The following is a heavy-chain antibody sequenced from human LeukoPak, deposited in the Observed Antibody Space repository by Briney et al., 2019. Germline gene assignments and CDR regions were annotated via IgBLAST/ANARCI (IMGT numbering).Heavy chain of an antibody. CDR1: GYSISSGYY. D-gene: IGHD3-3*02. Sequence: SETLSLTCAVSGYSISSGYYWGWIRQPPGKGLEWIGSSYHTGNTDYNPSLKSRVTVSVDTSKNQFSLTLSSVTAADTAVYYCARVAGVSSDYWGQGTLVTVSS. V-gene: IGHV4-38-2*01. CDR3: ARVAGVSSDY. CDR2: SYHTGNT. J-gene: IGHJ4*02.